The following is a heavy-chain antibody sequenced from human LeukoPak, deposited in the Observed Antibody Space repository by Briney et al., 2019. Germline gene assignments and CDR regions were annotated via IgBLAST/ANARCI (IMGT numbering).Heavy chain of an antibody. CDR1: GFTFSDYY. CDR2: ISSSGSTI. D-gene: IGHD3-3*01. J-gene: IGHJ4*02. Sequence: SGGSLRLSCAASGFTFSDYYMSWIRQAPGKGLEWVSYISSSGSTIYYADSVKGRFTVSRDNAMNSLFLQMNSLIAEDTAVYYCARVGIRFLEQYYFDYWGQGTLVTVSS. V-gene: IGHV3-11*04. CDR3: ARVGIRFLEQYYFDY.